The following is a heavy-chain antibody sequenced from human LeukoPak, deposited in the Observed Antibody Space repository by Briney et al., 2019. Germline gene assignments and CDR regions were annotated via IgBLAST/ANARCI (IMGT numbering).Heavy chain of an antibody. J-gene: IGHJ4*02. D-gene: IGHD3-22*01. CDR1: GFTFSSYS. CDR3: AGNYYDSSGYYSFDY. CDR2: ISSSSSYI. V-gene: IGHV3-21*01. Sequence: GGSLRLSCAASGFTFSSYSMNWVRQAPGKGLEWVSSISSSSSYIYYADSVKGRFTISGDNAKNSLYLQMNSLRAEDTAVYYCAGNYYDSSGYYSFDYWGQGTLVTVSS.